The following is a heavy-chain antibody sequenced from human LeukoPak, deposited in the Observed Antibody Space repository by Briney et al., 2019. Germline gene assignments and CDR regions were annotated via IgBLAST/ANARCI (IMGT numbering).Heavy chain of an antibody. CDR3: ARESSYYDILTGYYPPGAFDI. CDR1: GGSISSYY. Sequence: PSETLSLTCTVSGGSISSYYWGWIRQPPGKGLQWIGYIDYSGSTNYNPSLKSRVTISVDTSKNQFSLKLSSVTAADTAVYYCARESSYYDILTGYYPPGAFDIWGQGTMVTVSS. J-gene: IGHJ3*02. CDR2: IDYSGST. V-gene: IGHV4-59*01. D-gene: IGHD3-9*01.